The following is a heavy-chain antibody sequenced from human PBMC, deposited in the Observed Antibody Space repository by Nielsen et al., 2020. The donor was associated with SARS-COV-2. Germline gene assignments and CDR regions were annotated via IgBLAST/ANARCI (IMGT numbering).Heavy chain of an antibody. Sequence: PGKGLEWVGFIRSKAYGGTTEYAASVKGRFTISRDDSKSIAYLQMNSLKTEDTAVYYCTRPKSYFTFDYWGQGTLVTVSS. J-gene: IGHJ4*02. V-gene: IGHV3-49*02. CDR3: TRPKSYFTFDY. D-gene: IGHD1-26*01. CDR2: IRSKAYGGTT.